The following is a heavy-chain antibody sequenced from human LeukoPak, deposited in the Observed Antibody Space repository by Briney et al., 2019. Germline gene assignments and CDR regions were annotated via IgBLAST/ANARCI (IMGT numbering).Heavy chain of an antibody. Sequence: SETLSLTCTVSGGSISSGGYYWTWIRQHPGKGLEWIGYIYYSGSTSYNPSLKGRLSISVDTSNNQFSLKVTSVTAADTAVYYCARGHYYGSGDVFFDCWGQGALVTVSS. J-gene: IGHJ4*02. CDR3: ARGHYYGSGDVFFDC. CDR2: IYYSGST. D-gene: IGHD3-10*01. CDR1: GGSISSGGYY. V-gene: IGHV4-31*03.